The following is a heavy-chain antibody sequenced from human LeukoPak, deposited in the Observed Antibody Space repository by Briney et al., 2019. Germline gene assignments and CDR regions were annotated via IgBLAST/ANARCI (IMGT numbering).Heavy chain of an antibody. D-gene: IGHD6-13*01. J-gene: IGHJ4*02. CDR3: ARAIRALVYSSSWYYDY. CDR1: GFTFSSYW. Sequence: GGSLRLSCAASGFTFSSYWMSWVRQAPGKGLEWVANIKQDGSEKYYVDSVKGRFTISRDNAKNSLYLQMNSLRAEDTAVYYCARAIRALVYSSSWYYDYWGQGTLVTVSS. CDR2: IKQDGSEK. V-gene: IGHV3-7*01.